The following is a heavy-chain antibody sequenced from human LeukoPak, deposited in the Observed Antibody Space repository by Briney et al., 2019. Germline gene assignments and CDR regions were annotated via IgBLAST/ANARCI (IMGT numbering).Heavy chain of an antibody. Sequence: ASVKVSCKASGYTFTSYDINWVRQATGQGLEWMGWMNPNSGSTGYAQKFQGRVTITRNTSISTAYMELSDLRSEDTAVYYCARGRSTGHPYYFEYWGQGTLVTVSS. CDR3: ARGRSTGHPYYFEY. J-gene: IGHJ4*02. CDR1: GYTFTSYD. CDR2: MNPNSGST. V-gene: IGHV1-8*03.